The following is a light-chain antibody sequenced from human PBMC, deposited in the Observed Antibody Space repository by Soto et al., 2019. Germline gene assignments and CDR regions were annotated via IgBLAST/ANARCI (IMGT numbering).Light chain of an antibody. J-gene: IGKJ4*01. CDR2: GAS. CDR1: QSVSSSY. Sequence: DIVLTQSPGTLSVSPGERATLSCRASQSVSSSYLAWYQQKPGQAPRLLIYGASSRATGIPDRFSGSGSGTDFTLTISRLEPEDFAVYYCQQYGSSPRTFGGGTKVEIK. V-gene: IGKV3-20*01. CDR3: QQYGSSPRT.